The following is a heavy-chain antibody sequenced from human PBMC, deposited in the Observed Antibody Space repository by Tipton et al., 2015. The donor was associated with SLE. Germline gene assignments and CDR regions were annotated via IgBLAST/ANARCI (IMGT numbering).Heavy chain of an antibody. Sequence: TLSLTCTVSNGPISPYYWSWIRQPPGKGLEWIGYIYYIGTTNYNPSLKSRVTISIDTSKNQSSLKLSSVTAADTAVYYCARHTDDYIHFDFWGQGTLVTVSS. CDR3: ARHTDDYIHFDF. CDR1: NGPISPYY. CDR2: IYYIGTT. J-gene: IGHJ4*02. V-gene: IGHV4-59*08. D-gene: IGHD5-24*01.